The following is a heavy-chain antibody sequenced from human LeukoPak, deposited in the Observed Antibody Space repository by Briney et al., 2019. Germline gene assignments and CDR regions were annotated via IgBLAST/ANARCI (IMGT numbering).Heavy chain of an antibody. Sequence: SETLSLTCTVSAGSISSISYYWGWIRQPPGEGLEWIGSVYYSGTTQYNPSLKSRVTISVDTSKNRFSLKLNSVTAADSAVYYCARVRSGWYFDYWAQGTLVTVSS. V-gene: IGHV4-39*07. CDR1: AGSISSISYY. J-gene: IGHJ4*02. CDR2: VYYSGTT. CDR3: ARVRSGWYFDY. D-gene: IGHD6-19*01.